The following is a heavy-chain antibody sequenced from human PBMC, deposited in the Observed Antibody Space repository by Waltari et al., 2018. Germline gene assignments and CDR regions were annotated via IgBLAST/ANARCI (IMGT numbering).Heavy chain of an antibody. Sequence: QVQLQQWGAGLLKPSETLSLTCAVYGGSFSGYYWSWIRQPPGKGLEWIGEINHSGSTNDNPSLKSRVTISVDTSKNQFSLKLSSVTAADTAVYYCAREGIAAAGKGYWGQGTLVTVSS. CDR2: INHSGST. V-gene: IGHV4-34*01. D-gene: IGHD6-13*01. J-gene: IGHJ4*02. CDR3: AREGIAAAGKGY. CDR1: GGSFSGYY.